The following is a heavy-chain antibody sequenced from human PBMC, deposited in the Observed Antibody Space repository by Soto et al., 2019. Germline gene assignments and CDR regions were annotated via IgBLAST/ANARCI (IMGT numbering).Heavy chain of an antibody. V-gene: IGHV4-59*01. CDR3: ARETMIGTDYFDY. CDR2: IYYSGST. D-gene: IGHD3-22*01. CDR1: GGSISSYY. J-gene: IGHJ4*02. Sequence: PSETLSLTCTVSGGSISSYYWSWIRQPPGKGLEWLGYIYYSGSTNYNPSLTSRVTISVDTSKNQFSLKLSSVTAADTAVYYCARETMIGTDYFDYWGQGTLVTVSS.